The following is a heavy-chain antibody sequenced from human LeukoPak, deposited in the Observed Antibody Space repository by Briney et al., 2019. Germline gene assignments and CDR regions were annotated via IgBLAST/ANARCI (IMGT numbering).Heavy chain of an antibody. V-gene: IGHV1-24*01. J-gene: IGHJ4*02. Sequence: ASVKVSCKVSGYTLTELSMHWVRQAPGKGLEWMGGFDPEDGETIYAQKFQGRVTMTEDTSTDTAYMELSSLRSEDTAVYYCATLSGGRDCSSTSCSYFDYWGQGTLVTVSS. CDR3: ATLSGGRDCSSTSCSYFDY. CDR1: GYTLTELS. D-gene: IGHD2-2*01. CDR2: FDPEDGET.